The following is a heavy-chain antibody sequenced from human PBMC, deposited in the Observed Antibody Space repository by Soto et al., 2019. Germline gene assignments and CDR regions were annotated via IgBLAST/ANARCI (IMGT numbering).Heavy chain of an antibody. CDR1: VGTFSSYA. D-gene: IGHD3-10*01. CDR2: IIPIFGTA. Sequence: GASVKVCCKASVGTFSSYAIRWVRQAPGQGLEWMGGIIPIFGTANYAQKFQGRVTITADESTSTAYMELSSLRSEDTAVYYCARDRRITMVRGVIPNYYYYGMDVWGQGTTVTVSS. J-gene: IGHJ6*02. CDR3: ARDRRITMVRGVIPNYYYYGMDV. V-gene: IGHV1-69*13.